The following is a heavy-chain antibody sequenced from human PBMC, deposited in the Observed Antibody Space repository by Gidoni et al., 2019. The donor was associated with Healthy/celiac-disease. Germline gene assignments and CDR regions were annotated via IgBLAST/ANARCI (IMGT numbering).Heavy chain of an antibody. V-gene: IGHV3-48*03. CDR3: ARVEYSSGWG. CDR1: GFTFRIYE. J-gene: IGHJ4*02. CDR2: ISISGSTI. Sequence: EVQLVESGGGLVQPGEYLRLSCAASGFTFRIYEMTWVRQAPGKGLEWVSYISISGSTIYYADSVKGRFTISRYKAKNSLYLQMNSLRAEDTAVYYCARVEYSSGWGWGQGTLVTVSS. D-gene: IGHD6-19*01.